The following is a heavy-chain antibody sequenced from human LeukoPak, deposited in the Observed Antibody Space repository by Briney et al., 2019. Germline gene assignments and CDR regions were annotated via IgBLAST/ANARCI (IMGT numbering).Heavy chain of an antibody. J-gene: IGHJ4*02. CDR1: GFTVSSNY. CDR2: ISYDGSNQ. Sequence: GGSLRLSCAASGFTVSSNYMSWVRQAPGKGLEWVAAISYDGSNQYFVDSVKGRFTISRDNSRNTLYLQMNSLRPEDTALYYCARDSRSYSTGTEYWGQGTLVTVSS. V-gene: IGHV3-30*03. CDR3: ARDSRSYSTGTEY. D-gene: IGHD3-10*01.